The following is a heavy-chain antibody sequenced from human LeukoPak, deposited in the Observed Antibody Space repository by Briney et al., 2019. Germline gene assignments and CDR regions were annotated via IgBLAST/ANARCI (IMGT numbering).Heavy chain of an antibody. CDR1: GFTFSSYA. CDR2: ISYDGSNK. V-gene: IGHV3-30*04. CDR3: ARDRRLARNWFAP. Sequence: GRSLRLSCAASGFTFSSYAMHWVRQAPGKGLEWVAVISYDGSNKYYADSVKGRFTISRDNSKNTLYLQIISLRAEDTAVYYCARDRRLARNWFAPWGQGTLVTVSS. J-gene: IGHJ5*02.